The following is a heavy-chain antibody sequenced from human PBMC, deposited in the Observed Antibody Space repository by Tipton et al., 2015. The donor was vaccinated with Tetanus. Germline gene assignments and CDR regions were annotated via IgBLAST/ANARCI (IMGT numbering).Heavy chain of an antibody. V-gene: IGHV3-30*18. CDR1: GFTFNNYG. J-gene: IGHJ4*02. CDR3: AKEFQRARIRFFDS. D-gene: IGHD2-15*01. Sequence: SLRLSCVASGFTFNNYGMHWVRQCPGKGLEWLAVMSYHGTKEFYADSVKGRFTISRDNSNNTLWLQMHSLRPDDTAVYYCAKEFQRARIRFFDSWGQGTQVTASS. CDR2: MSYHGTKE.